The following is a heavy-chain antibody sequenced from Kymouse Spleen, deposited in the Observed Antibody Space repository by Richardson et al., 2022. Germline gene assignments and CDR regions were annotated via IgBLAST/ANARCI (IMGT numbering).Heavy chain of an antibody. CDR2: IYYSGST. CDR3: ARMYYYGSGSFDAFDI. J-gene: IGHJ3*02. D-gene: IGHD3-10*01. Sequence: QVQLQESGPGLVKPSQTLSLTCTVSGGSISSGGYYWSWIRQHPGKGLEWIGYIYYSGSTYYNPSLKSRVTISVDTSKNQFSLKLSSVTAADTAVYYCARMYYYGSGSFDAFDIWGQGTMVTVSS. V-gene: IGHV4-31*03. CDR1: GGSISSGGYY.